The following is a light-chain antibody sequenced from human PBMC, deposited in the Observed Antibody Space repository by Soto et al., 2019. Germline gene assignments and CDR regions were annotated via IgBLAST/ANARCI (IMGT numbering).Light chain of an antibody. CDR1: SSNIGAGYD. CDR3: QSYDSSVSGWV. CDR2: GNS. Sequence: QSVLTQPPSVSGAPGQRGTISCTGSSSNIGAGYDVHWYQQLPGTAPKLLIYGNSNRPSGVPDRFSGSKSGTSASLAITGLQAEDEADYCCQSYDSSVSGWVFGGGPQLTVL. V-gene: IGLV1-40*01. J-gene: IGLJ3*02.